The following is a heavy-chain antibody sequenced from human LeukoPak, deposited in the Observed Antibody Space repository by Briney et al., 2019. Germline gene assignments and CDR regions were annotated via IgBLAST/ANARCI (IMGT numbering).Heavy chain of an antibody. Sequence: PGGSLRLSCAASGFTFSSYSMNWVRQAPGKGLEWVSVIYAGGSTFYADSVKGRFTISRDNSKNTVYLQMNSLRAEDTAVYYCARDRSYDSSGYPFDFWGQGTLVTVSS. CDR3: ARDRSYDSSGYPFDF. J-gene: IGHJ4*02. D-gene: IGHD3-22*01. CDR2: IYAGGST. CDR1: GFTFSSYS. V-gene: IGHV3-66*02.